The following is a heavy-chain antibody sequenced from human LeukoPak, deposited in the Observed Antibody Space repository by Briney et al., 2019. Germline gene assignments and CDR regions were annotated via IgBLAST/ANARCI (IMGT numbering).Heavy chain of an antibody. Sequence: SETLSLTCTVSDDSISDYYRGWIRQPPGKGLEWIGYFYNSGRSTYNPSLKSRVTISADTSKNQFSLKLNSLTTADTAVYYCTRGAGWLIDYWGQGILVTVSS. CDR3: TRGAGWLIDY. J-gene: IGHJ4*02. CDR1: DDSISDYY. CDR2: FYNSGRS. V-gene: IGHV4-59*01. D-gene: IGHD3-16*01.